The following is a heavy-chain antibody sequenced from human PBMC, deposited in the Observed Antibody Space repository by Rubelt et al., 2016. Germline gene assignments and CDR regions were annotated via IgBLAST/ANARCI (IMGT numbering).Heavy chain of an antibody. V-gene: IGHV1-2*02. CDR2: INPNSGGT. CDR3: ARVERGNLDY. Sequence: QVQLVQSGAEVKKPGSSVKVSCKASGYTFTGYYMHWVRQAPGQGLEWMGWINPNSGGTNYAQKCKGRVTMTSETAISTAYMELSRLRSDDTAVYYCARVERGNLDYWGQGTLVTVSS. J-gene: IGHJ4*02. CDR1: GYTFTGYY.